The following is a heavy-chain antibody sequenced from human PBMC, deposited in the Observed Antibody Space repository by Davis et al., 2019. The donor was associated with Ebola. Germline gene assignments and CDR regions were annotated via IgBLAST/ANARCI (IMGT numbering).Heavy chain of an antibody. J-gene: IGHJ6*03. Sequence: AASVKVSCKASGGTFSSYAISWVRQAPGQGLEWMGGIIPMFDTPNYAQKFQGRVTITADESTSTAYMELSSLRSEDTAVYYCARVIRGRYYYYYMDVWGKGTTVTVSS. CDR3: ARVIRGRYYYYYMDV. D-gene: IGHD3/OR15-3a*01. CDR1: GGTFSSYA. CDR2: IIPMFDTP. V-gene: IGHV1-69*13.